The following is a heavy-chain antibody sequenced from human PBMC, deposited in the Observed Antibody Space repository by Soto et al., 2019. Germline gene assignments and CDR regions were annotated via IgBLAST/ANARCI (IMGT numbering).Heavy chain of an antibody. V-gene: IGHV3-48*03. CDR1: GFTFSSYE. CDR3: ARDGYSSVWYEFQDYYYGMHV. Sequence: RGSLSLSCAASGFTFSSYEINWVRQAPEKALEWVSYISSSGSTIYYADSVKGRFTISRDNAKNSLYLQMNSLRAEDTAVYYCARDGYSSVWYEFQDYYYGMHVWGTGAT. J-gene: IGHJ6*04. D-gene: IGHD6-13*01. CDR2: ISSSGSTI.